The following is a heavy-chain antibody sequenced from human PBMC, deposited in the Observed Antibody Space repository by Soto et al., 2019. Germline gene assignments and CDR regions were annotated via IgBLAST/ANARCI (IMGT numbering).Heavy chain of an antibody. CDR1: GYTFTRYA. D-gene: IGHD3-10*01. J-gene: IGHJ4*02. CDR2: IDAGNAKT. CDR3: ARGLPGIRFFDY. V-gene: IGHV1-3*01. Sequence: ASVKVSCKPSGYTFTRYAMHWARQAPGQRLEWMGWIDAGNAKTKYSQKFQGRVTITRDTSANTAYMELSSLTSEDTAVYYCARGLPGIRFFDYWGQGTLVTVSS.